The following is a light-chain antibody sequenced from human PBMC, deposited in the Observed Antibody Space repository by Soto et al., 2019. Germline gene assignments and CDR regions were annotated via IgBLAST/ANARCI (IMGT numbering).Light chain of an antibody. J-gene: IGKJ1*01. V-gene: IGKV1-9*01. Sequence: IQLTQSPSSLSASVGDRVTITCRASQGISSYLAWYQQRPGKAPELLIYAASTLHSGVSSRFSGSGSGTDFTLTISSLQPEDFATYYCQHLSTYPRTFGPGTKVEIK. CDR2: AAS. CDR3: QHLSTYPRT. CDR1: QGISSY.